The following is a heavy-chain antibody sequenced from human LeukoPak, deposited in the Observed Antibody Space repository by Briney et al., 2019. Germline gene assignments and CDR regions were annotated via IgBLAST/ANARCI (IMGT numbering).Heavy chain of an antibody. J-gene: IGHJ4*02. Sequence: SETLSLTCTVPGGSITSYYWNWIRQPAGKGLEWIGRMYISGSTNYNPSLKSRVTMSLDTSTNQVSLILTSVTAADTAVYYCARERSTTVNTYFFDSWGQGTLVSVSS. V-gene: IGHV4-4*07. CDR1: GGSITSYY. CDR2: MYISGST. CDR3: ARERSTTVNTYFFDS. D-gene: IGHD4-17*01.